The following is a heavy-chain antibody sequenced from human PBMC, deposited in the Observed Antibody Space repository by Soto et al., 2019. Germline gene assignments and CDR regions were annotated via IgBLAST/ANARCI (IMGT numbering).Heavy chain of an antibody. V-gene: IGHV3-33*01. Sequence: GGSLRLSCAASGFTFSSYGMHWVRQAPGKGLEWVAVIWYDGSNKYYADSVKGRFTISRDNSKNTLYLQMNSLRAEDTAVYYCARESGDRAAAPPPTNWFDPWGQGTLVTVSS. CDR1: GFTFSSYG. D-gene: IGHD6-13*01. CDR3: ARESGDRAAAPPPTNWFDP. CDR2: IWYDGSNK. J-gene: IGHJ5*02.